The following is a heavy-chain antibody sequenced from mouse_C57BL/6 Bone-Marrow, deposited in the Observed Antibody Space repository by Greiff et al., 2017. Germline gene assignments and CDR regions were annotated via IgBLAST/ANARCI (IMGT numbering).Heavy chain of an antibody. J-gene: IGHJ3*01. CDR2: IDPENGDT. V-gene: IGHV14-4*01. D-gene: IGHD2-3*01. CDR1: GFNIKDDY. Sequence: EVQLQQSGAELVRPGASVKLSCTASGFNIKDDYMHWVKQRPEQGLEWIGWIDPENGDTEYASKFQGKATITADTSSNTAYLQLSSLTSEDTAVYYCTKWGDGYYGVAYWGQGTLVTVSA. CDR3: TKWGDGYYGVAY.